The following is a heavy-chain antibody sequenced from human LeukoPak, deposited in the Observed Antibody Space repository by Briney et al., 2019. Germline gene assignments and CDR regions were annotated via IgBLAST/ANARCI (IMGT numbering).Heavy chain of an antibody. CDR1: GFTFSSYA. Sequence: GGTLRLSCAASGFTFSSYAMSWVRHAPGKGLEWVSGISWNAGTTGYADSVKGRFTISRDNAENSLYLQMNSLRAEDTALYYCARERALGYTNAPLFDPWGQGTLVTVSS. J-gene: IGHJ5*02. CDR3: ARERALGYTNAPLFDP. D-gene: IGHD2-8*01. V-gene: IGHV3-20*04. CDR2: ISWNAGTT.